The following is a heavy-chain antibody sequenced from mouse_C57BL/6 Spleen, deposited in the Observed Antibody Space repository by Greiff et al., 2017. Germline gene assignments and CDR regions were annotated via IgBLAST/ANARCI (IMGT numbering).Heavy chain of an antibody. Sequence: QVHVKQPGTELVKPGASVKLSCKASGYTFTSYWMHWVKQRPGQGLEWIGNINPSNGGTNYNEKFKSKATLTVDKSSSTAYMQLSSLTSEDSAVYYCARTAYYGSSPFAYWGQGTLVTVSA. CDR3: ARTAYYGSSPFAY. CDR1: GYTFTSYW. D-gene: IGHD1-1*01. CDR2: INPSNGGT. V-gene: IGHV1-53*01. J-gene: IGHJ3*01.